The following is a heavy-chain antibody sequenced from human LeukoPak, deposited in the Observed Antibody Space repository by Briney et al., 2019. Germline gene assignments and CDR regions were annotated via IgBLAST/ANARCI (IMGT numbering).Heavy chain of an antibody. CDR3: ARPDSSGIAARPFDY. V-gene: IGHV5-51*01. CDR1: GFYFTDYW. Sequence: GESLKISCKTSGFYFTDYWIGWVRQMPGKGLEWMGIIYPGDSDTRYSPSFQGQVTISADKSISTAYLQWSSLKASDTAMYYCARPDSSGIAARPFDYWGQGTLVTVSS. D-gene: IGHD6-6*01. J-gene: IGHJ4*02. CDR2: IYPGDSDT.